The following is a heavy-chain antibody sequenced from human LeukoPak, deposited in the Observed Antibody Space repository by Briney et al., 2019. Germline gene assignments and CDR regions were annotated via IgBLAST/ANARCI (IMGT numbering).Heavy chain of an antibody. Sequence: ASVKVSCKASGYTFTNYGISWVRQAPGQGLEWMGIINPSDGVTVYAQKFQGRVTMTRDTSTSTVYMDLNSLKSEDMAVYYCARERSGGHFDFWGQGTLVTVSS. D-gene: IGHD2-15*01. J-gene: IGHJ4*02. CDR2: INPSDGVT. V-gene: IGHV1-46*01. CDR1: GYTFTNYG. CDR3: ARERSGGHFDF.